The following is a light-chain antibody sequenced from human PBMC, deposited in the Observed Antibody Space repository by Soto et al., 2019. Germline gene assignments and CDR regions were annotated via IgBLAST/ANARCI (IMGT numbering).Light chain of an antibody. Sequence: AIRMTQSPSSFSASTGDRVTITCRAGQGISSYLAWYQQKPGKAPKLLIYAASTLQSGAPSRFSGSGSGTDFTLTIDSLQPEDFATYYCQQSYNSPFNFGPGTTVDIK. CDR1: QGISSY. CDR2: AAS. CDR3: QQSYNSPFN. V-gene: IGKV1-8*01. J-gene: IGKJ3*01.